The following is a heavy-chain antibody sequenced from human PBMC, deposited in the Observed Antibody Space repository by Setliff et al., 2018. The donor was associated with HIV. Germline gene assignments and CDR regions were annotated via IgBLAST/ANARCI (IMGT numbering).Heavy chain of an antibody. D-gene: IGHD5-18*01. CDR3: ARVRGYSYGYWFDP. Sequence: ASVKVSCKASGYTISAYYIHWVRLAPGQGLEWMGWINPNSGGPDYAQKFQDRVTMSWDASLTTAYMELRTLTSDDTAVYYCARVRGYSYGYWFDPWGQGTLVTVSS. V-gene: IGHV1-2*02. J-gene: IGHJ5*02. CDR2: INPNSGGP. CDR1: GYTISAYY.